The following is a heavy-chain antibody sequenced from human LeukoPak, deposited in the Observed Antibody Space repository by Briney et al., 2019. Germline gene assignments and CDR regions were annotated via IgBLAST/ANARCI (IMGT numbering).Heavy chain of an antibody. CDR1: GDSITSGGYY. J-gene: IGHJ4*02. CDR3: ARDVLR. Sequence: SETLSLTRTVSGDSITSGGYYWSWIRQRPGKGLEWIGYIYKTGSTCYNPSLKSRVTMSVDTSRNQFSLKLNSVTAADTAVYYCARDVLRWGQGTLVTVSS. CDR2: IYKTGST. V-gene: IGHV4-31*03.